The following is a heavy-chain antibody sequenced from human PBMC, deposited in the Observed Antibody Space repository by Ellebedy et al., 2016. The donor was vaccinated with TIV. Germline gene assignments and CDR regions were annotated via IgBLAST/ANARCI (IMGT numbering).Heavy chain of an antibody. Sequence: GGSLRLXCAASGFTFSNYGIHWVRQAPGKGLEWVAVISHDGSDKYFGDSVKGRFTISRDDSKSTVNLQMSSLRAEDTAVYFCARGCSGASCSRFDYWGQGTQVTVSS. CDR2: ISHDGSDK. V-gene: IGHV3-30*03. CDR1: GFTFSNYG. J-gene: IGHJ4*02. CDR3: ARGCSGASCSRFDY. D-gene: IGHD2-15*01.